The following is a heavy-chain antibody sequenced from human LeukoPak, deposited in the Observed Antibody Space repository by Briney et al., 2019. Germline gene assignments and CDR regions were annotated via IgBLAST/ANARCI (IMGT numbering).Heavy chain of an antibody. D-gene: IGHD2-2*02. CDR3: ARDPGYCSSTSCYRGDY. Sequence: ASVKVSCKASGYTFTSYGISWVRQAPRQGLEWMGWISAYNGNTNYAQKLQGRVTMTTDTSTSTAYMELRSLRSDDTAVYYCARDPGYCSSTSCYRGDYWGQGTLVTVSS. J-gene: IGHJ4*02. CDR2: ISAYNGNT. CDR1: GYTFTSYG. V-gene: IGHV1-18*01.